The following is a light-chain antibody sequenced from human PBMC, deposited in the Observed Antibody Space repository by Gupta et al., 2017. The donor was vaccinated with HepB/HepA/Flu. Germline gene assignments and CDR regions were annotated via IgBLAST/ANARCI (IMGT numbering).Light chain of an antibody. CDR3: QHRHSTLCL. CDR2: DAS. CDR1: QSISSY. J-gene: IGKJ2*04. Sequence: DIQMTQSPSSLSASVGDRVTITCRASQSISSYLNWYQQKPGKAPKLLIYDASSLQSGVPSRFSGSGCGTDFTLTISRRQPEDFATYYCQHRHSTLCLFGQGTQLDIK. V-gene: IGKV1-39*01.